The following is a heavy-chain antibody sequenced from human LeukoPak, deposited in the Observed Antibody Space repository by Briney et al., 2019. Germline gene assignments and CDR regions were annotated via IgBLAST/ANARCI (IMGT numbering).Heavy chain of an antibody. J-gene: IGHJ4*02. CDR3: ARDGAVLTGYYDY. CDR1: GFAFSVYA. D-gene: IGHD3-9*01. CDR2: INANSGTT. Sequence: GGSLRLSCAASGFAFSVYAMSWLRQPPGKGLEWVSTINANSGTTSYAASVRGRFTISRDNSKNTLYLQMNSLRADDTAVYYCARDGAVLTGYYDYWGQGTLVTVSS. V-gene: IGHV3-23*01.